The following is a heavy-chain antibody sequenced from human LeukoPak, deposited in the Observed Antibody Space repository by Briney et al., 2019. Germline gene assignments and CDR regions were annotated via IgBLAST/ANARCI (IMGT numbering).Heavy chain of an antibody. Sequence: SETLSLTCTVSGGSISSGSYYWSWIRQPAGKGLEWIGRIYTSGSTNYNPSLKSRVTISVDTSKNQFSLKLSSVTAADTAVYYCARETNIVVVIATIYNWFDPWGQGTLVTVSS. CDR1: GGSISSGSYY. V-gene: IGHV4-61*02. D-gene: IGHD2-21*01. J-gene: IGHJ5*02. CDR3: ARETNIVVVIATIYNWFDP. CDR2: IYTSGST.